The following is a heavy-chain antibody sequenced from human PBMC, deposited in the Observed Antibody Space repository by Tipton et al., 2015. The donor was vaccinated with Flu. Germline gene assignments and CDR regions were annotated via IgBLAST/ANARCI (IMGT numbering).Heavy chain of an antibody. J-gene: IGHJ4*02. CDR3: VRVQISYGIPAAVFFDF. D-gene: IGHD3-16*01. V-gene: IGHV4-38-2*02. CDR2: IHRSGNT. Sequence: TLSLTCSVSGDSMGINYYWAWIRHPPAGGLEWIGNIHRSGNTYHNPSLKSRVTMSVDKSINTAYLQWSALKASDTGMYFCVRVQISYGIPAAVFFDFWGQGTLVTVSS. CDR1: GDSMGINYY.